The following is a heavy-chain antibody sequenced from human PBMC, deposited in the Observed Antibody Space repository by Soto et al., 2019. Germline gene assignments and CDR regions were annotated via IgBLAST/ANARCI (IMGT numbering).Heavy chain of an antibody. J-gene: IGHJ4*02. V-gene: IGHV4-4*02. CDR3: ARSWGMDWGTYDY. D-gene: IGHD3-16*01. CDR1: GGSISSSNW. Sequence: PSETLSLTCAVSGGSISSSNWWSWVRQPPGKGLEWIGEIYHSGSTNYDPSLKSRVTISVDKSKNQFSLKLSSVTAADTAVYYCARSWGMDWGTYDYWGQGTLVTVSS. CDR2: IYHSGST.